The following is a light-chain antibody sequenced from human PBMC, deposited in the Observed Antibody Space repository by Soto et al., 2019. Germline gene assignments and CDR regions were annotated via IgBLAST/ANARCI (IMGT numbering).Light chain of an antibody. J-gene: IGKJ1*01. CDR2: QVS. V-gene: IGKV2-30*01. CDR1: QGLVYSDGNTF. Sequence: DVVMTQSPLSLSVTLGQPASISCRSSQGLVYSDGNTFLNWFHQRPGQSPRRLIYQVSNRDSGVPDRVSGSGSGTDYTLTISGVEAEDVGIYYCVQGTHWPWTFGQGTKVEIK. CDR3: VQGTHWPWT.